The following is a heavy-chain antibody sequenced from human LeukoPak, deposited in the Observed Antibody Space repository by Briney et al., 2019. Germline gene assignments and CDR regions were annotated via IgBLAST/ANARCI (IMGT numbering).Heavy chain of an antibody. V-gene: IGHV3-11*01. CDR1: GFIFSDFG. D-gene: IGHD3-10*01. J-gene: IGHJ4*02. CDR2: INKNGNTI. CDR3: AREGHTYGSDY. Sequence: GGSLRLSCAASGFIFSDFGMNWIRQAPGKGLEWVSYINKNGNTIYYADSVRGRFTVSRDNGKNSLFLQMNSLRAEDTAMYYCAREGHTYGSDYWGQGTLVTVSS.